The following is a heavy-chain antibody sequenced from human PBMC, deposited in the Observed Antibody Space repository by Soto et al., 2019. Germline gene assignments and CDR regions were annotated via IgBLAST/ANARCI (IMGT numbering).Heavy chain of an antibody. J-gene: IGHJ6*02. CDR1: GFIFGAHA. D-gene: IGHD3-3*01. CDR2: ISYDGSNK. CDR3: AKEARGITIFGVVITPGYYGMDV. Sequence: GGFLRLSCAASGFIFGAHAMSWVRQAPGKGLEWVAVISYDGSNKYYADSVKGRFTISRDNSKNTLYLQMNSLRAEDTAVYYCAKEARGITIFGVVITPGYYGMDVWGQGTTVTVSS. V-gene: IGHV3-30*18.